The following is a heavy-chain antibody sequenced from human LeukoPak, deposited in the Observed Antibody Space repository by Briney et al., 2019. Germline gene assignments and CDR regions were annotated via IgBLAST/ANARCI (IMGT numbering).Heavy chain of an antibody. J-gene: IGHJ4*02. CDR3: ASIRGTFGY. V-gene: IGHV3-72*01. Sequence: GGSLRLSCAASGFTFSDHFLDWVRQAPGKGLGWVGRTRNKANSYITEYAASVKGRFTISRDDSKNSLYLQMSSLKTDDTAMYYCASIRGTFGYWGQGTLVTVSS. CDR1: GFTFSDHF. CDR2: TRNKANSYIT. D-gene: IGHD1-26*01.